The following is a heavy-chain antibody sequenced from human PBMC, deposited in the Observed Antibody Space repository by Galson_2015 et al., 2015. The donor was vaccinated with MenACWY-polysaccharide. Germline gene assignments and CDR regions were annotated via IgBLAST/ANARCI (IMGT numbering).Heavy chain of an antibody. V-gene: IGHV3-7*01. CDR2: IKPDGSDK. CDR1: GFTFSTYW. D-gene: IGHD6-19*01. J-gene: IGHJ4*02. Sequence: SLRLSCAASGFTFSTYWMTWVRQAPGKGLEWVANIKPDGSDKYYVDSVKGRFTISRDNAKNSLYLQMNGLRAEDTAIFFCARATYNGGWYHNYFDYWDQGALVTVSS. CDR3: ARATYNGGWYHNYFDY.